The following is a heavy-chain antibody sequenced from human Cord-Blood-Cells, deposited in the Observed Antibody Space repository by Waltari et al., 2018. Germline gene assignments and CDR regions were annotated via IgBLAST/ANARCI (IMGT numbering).Heavy chain of an antibody. V-gene: IGHV1-69*01. D-gene: IGHD3-9*01. CDR1: GGTLSSYA. Sequence: QVHLVQSGAAVKKPGAAVKVSCKHSGGTLSSYAISSVRQAPGHGFDWMGGINPIFGTANYAQKFQGRVTITADESTSTAYMELSSLRSEDTAVYYCAREPGYYDILTGYYNWFDPWGQGTLVTVSS. CDR3: AREPGYYDILTGYYNWFDP. J-gene: IGHJ5*02. CDR2: INPIFGTA.